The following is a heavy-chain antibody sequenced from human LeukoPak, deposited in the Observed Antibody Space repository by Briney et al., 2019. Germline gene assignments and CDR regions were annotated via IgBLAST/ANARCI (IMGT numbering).Heavy chain of an antibody. Sequence: GASVKVSCKASGGTFSSYAISWVRQAPGQGLEWMGWISAYNGNTNYAQKLPGRVTMTTDTSTSTAYMELRSLRSDDTAVYYWARGVQDYDILTGYYRGKRLDVWGKGTTVTVSS. J-gene: IGHJ6*04. CDR2: ISAYNGNT. CDR3: ARGVQDYDILTGYYRGKRLDV. V-gene: IGHV1-18*01. D-gene: IGHD3-9*01. CDR1: GGTFSSYA.